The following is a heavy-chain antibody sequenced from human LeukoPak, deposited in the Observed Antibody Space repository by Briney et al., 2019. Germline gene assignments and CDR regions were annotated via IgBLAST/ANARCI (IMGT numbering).Heavy chain of an antibody. CDR1: GFLVRGTY. J-gene: IGHJ6*03. D-gene: IGHD3-10*01. V-gene: IGHV3-66*01. CDR2: IYRDGTT. CDR3: VSLWFGELSVNNNYHMDA. Sequence: GGSLRLSCAASGFLVRGTYMSWVRQAPGKGLEWISVIYRDGTTYYAESVKGRLTMSRDVSKNTVYLQMNSLRVEDTAVYYCVSLWFGELSVNNNYHMDAWGEGTTVIVSS.